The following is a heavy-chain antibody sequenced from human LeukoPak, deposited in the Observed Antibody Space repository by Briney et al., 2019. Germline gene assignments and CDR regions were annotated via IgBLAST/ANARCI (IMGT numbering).Heavy chain of an antibody. CDR3: ARAVTTVTTPLGY. D-gene: IGHD4-17*01. J-gene: IGHJ4*02. Sequence: GASVKVSCKASGYTFTGYYIHWVRQAPGQGLEWMGWINPNSGATNYAQKFKGRVTVTRDTSITTVYLELSSLRSDDTAVYYCARAVTTVTTPLGYWGQGTLVTVSS. V-gene: IGHV1-2*02. CDR1: GYTFTGYY. CDR2: INPNSGAT.